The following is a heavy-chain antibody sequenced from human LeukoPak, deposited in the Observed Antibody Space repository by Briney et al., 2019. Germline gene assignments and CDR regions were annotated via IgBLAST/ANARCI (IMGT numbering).Heavy chain of an antibody. D-gene: IGHD3-10*02. CDR3: AELGITMIGGV. V-gene: IGHV3-48*04. CDR2: ISSSGSTI. CDR1: GFTFRSYS. Sequence: PGGSLRLSCAASGFTFRSYSMNWVRHAPGKGLEWVSYISSSGSTIYYADSVRGRFTISRDNAKNSLYLQMNSLRAVDTAVYYCAELGITMIGGVWGKGTTVTISS. J-gene: IGHJ6*04.